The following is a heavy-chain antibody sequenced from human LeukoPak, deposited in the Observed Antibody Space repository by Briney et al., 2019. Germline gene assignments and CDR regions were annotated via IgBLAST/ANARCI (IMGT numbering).Heavy chain of an antibody. CDR1: GFSFSSYA. V-gene: IGHV3-23*01. CDR2: ISDGGSRT. Sequence: PGGSLRLSCAASGFSFSSYAVSWVRHAPERGLEWVSGISDGGSRTYYADSVKGRFTISRDDSKNTLYLQMNSLRAEDTAVYYCAKVQLGIGVDYWGQGTLVTVSS. J-gene: IGHJ4*02. CDR3: AKVQLGIGVDY. D-gene: IGHD7-27*01.